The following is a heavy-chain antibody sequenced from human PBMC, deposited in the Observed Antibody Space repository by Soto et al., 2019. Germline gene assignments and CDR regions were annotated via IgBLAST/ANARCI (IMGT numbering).Heavy chain of an antibody. V-gene: IGHV4-59*11. CDR3: ARGIVGATLLVAFDI. Sequence: PSETLSLTCAVSGVSISSHYWWTWVRQPPGKGLEWIGYIYYSGSTNYNPSLKSRVTISVDTSKNQFSLKLSSVTAADTAVYYCARGIVGATLLVAFDIWGQGTMVTVSS. CDR2: IYYSGST. J-gene: IGHJ3*02. D-gene: IGHD1-26*01. CDR1: GVSISSHY.